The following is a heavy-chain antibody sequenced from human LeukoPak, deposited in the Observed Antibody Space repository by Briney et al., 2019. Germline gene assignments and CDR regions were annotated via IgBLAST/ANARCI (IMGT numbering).Heavy chain of an antibody. D-gene: IGHD5-24*01. J-gene: IGHJ6*03. V-gene: IGHV3-74*01. CDR1: GFTFSSYW. CDR2: IRSDGSST. CDR3: ARDRGDGYNLYYYYYYMDV. Sequence: GGSLRLSCAASGFTFSSYWMHWVRQAPGTGLVWVSRIRSDGSSTIYADSVKGRFTISRDNAKNSLYLQMNSLRAEDTAVYYCARDRGDGYNLYYYYYYMDVWGKGTTVTVSS.